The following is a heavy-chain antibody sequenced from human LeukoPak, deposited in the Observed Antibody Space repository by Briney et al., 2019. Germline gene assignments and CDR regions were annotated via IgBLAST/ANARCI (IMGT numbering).Heavy chain of an antibody. CDR2: INHSGST. CDR1: GGSFSGYY. J-gene: IGHJ4*02. Sequence: MSSETLSLTCAVYGGSFSGYYWSWIRQPPGKGLEWIGEINHSGSTNYNPSLKSRVTISVDTSKNQFSLKLSSVTAADTAVYYCARGRPSIAAAAWYFDYWGREPWSPSPQ. V-gene: IGHV4-34*01. CDR3: ARGRPSIAAAAWYFDY. D-gene: IGHD6-13*01.